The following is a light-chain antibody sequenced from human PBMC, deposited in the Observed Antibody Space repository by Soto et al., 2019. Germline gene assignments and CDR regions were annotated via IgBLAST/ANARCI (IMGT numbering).Light chain of an antibody. CDR2: GTS. V-gene: IGKV3-20*01. CDR1: QSVSSSY. J-gene: IGKJ4*01. CDR3: QQYGSSPLT. Sequence: EIVLTQSPGTLSLSPGERATLSCRASQSVSSSYLAWYQHKPGQAPRHLIYGTSSRASGIPDRFSGSGSGKDFTLTSSRREPEDFAVYCCQQYGSSPLTFGGGTKVDIK.